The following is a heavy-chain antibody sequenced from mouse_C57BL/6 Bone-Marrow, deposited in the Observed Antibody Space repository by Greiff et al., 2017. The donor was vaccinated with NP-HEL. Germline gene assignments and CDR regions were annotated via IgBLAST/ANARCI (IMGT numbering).Heavy chain of an antibody. CDR3: TRHYYRSSYDAMDY. V-gene: IGHV5-12*01. Sequence: RVESGGGLVQPGGSLKLSCAASGSTLSDYYMYWVRQTPEKRLEWVAYISNGGGRTYYPDTVKGRFTIIRDNAKNTLYLQMSRLKSEDTAMYYRTRHYYRSSYDAMDYWGQGTSVTVSS. CDR1: GSTLSDYY. CDR2: ISNGGGRT. J-gene: IGHJ4*01. D-gene: IGHD1-1*01.